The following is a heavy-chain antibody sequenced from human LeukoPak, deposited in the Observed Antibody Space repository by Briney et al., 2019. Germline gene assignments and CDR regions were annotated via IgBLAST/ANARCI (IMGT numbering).Heavy chain of an antibody. J-gene: IGHJ3*02. D-gene: IGHD2-2*02. CDR1: GGSISSGDYY. Sequence: PSETLSLTCTVSGGSISSGDYYWSWIRQPPGKGLEWIGYIYYSGSTNYNPSLKSRVTMSVDTSKNQFSLKLTSVTAADTAVYYCARDRGLDCSTTSCYTGAFDIWGQGTMVTVSS. CDR3: ARDRGLDCSTTSCYTGAFDI. CDR2: IYYSGST. V-gene: IGHV4-61*08.